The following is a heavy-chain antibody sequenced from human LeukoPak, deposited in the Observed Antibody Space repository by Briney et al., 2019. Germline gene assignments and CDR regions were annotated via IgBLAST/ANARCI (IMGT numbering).Heavy chain of an antibody. V-gene: IGHV3-33*01. CDR1: GFTSSSYG. CDR2: IWYDGSNK. D-gene: IGHD3-9*01. Sequence: GGSLRLSCAASGFTSSSYGMHWVRQAPGKGLEWVAVIWYDGSNKYYADSVKGRFTISRDNSKNTLYLQMNSLRAEDTAVYYCARDGGYDILTGYPIGFDYWGQGTLVTVSS. CDR3: ARDGGYDILTGYPIGFDY. J-gene: IGHJ4*02.